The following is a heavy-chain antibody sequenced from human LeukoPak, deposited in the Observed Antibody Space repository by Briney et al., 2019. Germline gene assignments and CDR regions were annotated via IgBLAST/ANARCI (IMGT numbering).Heavy chain of an antibody. D-gene: IGHD2-2*02. Sequence: ASVKVSCKASGGTFSSYTISWVRQAPGQGLEWMGRIIPILGIANYAQKFQGRVTITADKSTSTAYMELSSLRSEDTAVYYCARDLEVVVPAAIPAYYYYYMDVWGKGATVTVSS. CDR1: GGTFSSYT. CDR3: ARDLEVVVPAAIPAYYYYYMDV. J-gene: IGHJ6*03. CDR2: IIPILGIA. V-gene: IGHV1-69*04.